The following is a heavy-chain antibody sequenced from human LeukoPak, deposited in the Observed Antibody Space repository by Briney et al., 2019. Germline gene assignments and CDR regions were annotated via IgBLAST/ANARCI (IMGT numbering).Heavy chain of an antibody. CDR2: IYSGGST. D-gene: IGHD3-10*01. Sequence: GGSLRLSCAASGFTVSSNYLSWVRQAPGKGLEWVSSIYSGGSTYYADSVKGRFTISRDNSKNTLYLQMNSLRAEDTAVYYCAKDGLVWFGELNWGQGTLVTVSS. CDR3: AKDGLVWFGELN. V-gene: IGHV3-53*01. CDR1: GFTVSSNY. J-gene: IGHJ4*02.